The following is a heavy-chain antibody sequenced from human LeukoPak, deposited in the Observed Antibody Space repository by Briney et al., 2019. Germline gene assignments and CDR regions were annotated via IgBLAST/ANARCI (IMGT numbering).Heavy chain of an antibody. CDR2: IYYTGST. D-gene: IGHD6-13*01. Sequence: PSETLSLTCAVSGGSISGGKDFWGWIRQSPGKGLEGIGSIYYTGSTYYNPSLKSRVTISVDPSKSEFSLMVHYVTAADTAMYYCARRGITYSTSFFDSWGQGTLVTVAS. J-gene: IGHJ4*02. CDR1: GGSISGGKDF. V-gene: IGHV4-39*01. CDR3: ARRGITYSTSFFDS.